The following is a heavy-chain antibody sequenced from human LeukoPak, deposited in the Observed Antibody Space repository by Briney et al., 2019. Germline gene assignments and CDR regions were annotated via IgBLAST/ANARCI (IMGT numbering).Heavy chain of an antibody. D-gene: IGHD3/OR15-3a*01. V-gene: IGHV4-59*01. CDR3: ARGRRTRNDFDY. CDR1: GVSMNPYK. Sequence: PSETLSLTCTVSGVSMNPYKWTWIRQPPGKGLEWIGSIYHSGSTYYNPSLKSRVTISVDTSKNQFSLKLSSVTAADTAVYYCARGRRTRNDFDYWGQGTLVTVSS. CDR2: IYHSGST. J-gene: IGHJ4*02.